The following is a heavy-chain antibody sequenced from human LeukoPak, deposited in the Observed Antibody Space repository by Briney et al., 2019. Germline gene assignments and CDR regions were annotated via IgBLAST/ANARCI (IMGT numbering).Heavy chain of an antibody. CDR3: ARDRGYCSSTSCYVRSGIDY. J-gene: IGHJ4*02. D-gene: IGHD2-2*03. CDR1: GFTFSSYS. V-gene: IGHV3-21*01. Sequence: PGGSPRLSCAASGFTFSSYSMSWVRQAPGKGLEWVSSISSSSSYIYYADSVKGRFTISRDNAKNSLYLQMNSLRAEDTAVYYCARDRGYCSSTSCYVRSGIDYWGQGTLVTVSS. CDR2: ISSSSSYI.